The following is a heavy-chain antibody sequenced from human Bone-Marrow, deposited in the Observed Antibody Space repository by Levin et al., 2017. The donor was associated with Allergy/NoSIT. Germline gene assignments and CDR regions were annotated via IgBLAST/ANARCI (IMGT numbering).Heavy chain of an antibody. J-gene: IGHJ5*01. CDR2: INPESGGT. CDR3: VRGGGKSWYDS. CDR1: GYSLTAHF. D-gene: IGHD3-16*01. V-gene: IGHV1-2*02. Sequence: ASVKVSCKTSGYSLTAHFIHWVRQAPGQGLEWMGWINPESGGTHFAQKFQGRVAMTRDTSMNTAYMDVTDLTYDDTAVYFCVRGGGKSWYDSWGQGTLVPVSS.